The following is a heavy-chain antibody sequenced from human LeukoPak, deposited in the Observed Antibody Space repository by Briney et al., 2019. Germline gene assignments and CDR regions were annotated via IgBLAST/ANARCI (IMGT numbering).Heavy chain of an antibody. CDR3: ASDGYSYGFDY. J-gene: IGHJ4*02. D-gene: IGHD5-18*01. V-gene: IGHV1-3*01. CDR2: INPGNGNT. Sequence: XVSCKASGYTFTNFGIHWVRQAPGQRLEWMGWINPGNGNTKYSQKIQGRVTITRDTSASTAYMELSSVRSEDSAVYYCASDGYSYGFDYWGQGTLVTVSS. CDR1: GYTFTNFG.